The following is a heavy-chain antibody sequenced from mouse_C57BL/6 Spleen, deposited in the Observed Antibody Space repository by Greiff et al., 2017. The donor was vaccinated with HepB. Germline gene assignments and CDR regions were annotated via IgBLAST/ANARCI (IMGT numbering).Heavy chain of an antibody. CDR2: INPSNGGT. Sequence: QVQLQQSGTELVKPGASVKLSCKASGYTFTSYWMHWVKQRPGQGLEWIGNINPSNGGTNYNEKFKSKATLTVDKSSSTAYMQLSSLTSEDSAVYYWARSGDYDGAWFAGWGQGTLVTVSA. D-gene: IGHD2-4*01. J-gene: IGHJ3*01. CDR3: ARSGDYDGAWFAG. V-gene: IGHV1-53*01. CDR1: GYTFTSYW.